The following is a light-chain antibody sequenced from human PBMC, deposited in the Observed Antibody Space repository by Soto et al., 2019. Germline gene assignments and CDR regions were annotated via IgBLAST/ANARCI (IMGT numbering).Light chain of an antibody. CDR1: QSVGSY. CDR2: GAS. J-gene: IGKJ1*01. V-gene: IGKV3-11*01. Sequence: EIVLTQSPATLSLSPGERATLSCRASQSVGSYLAWYQQKPGQAPRLLIYGASNRAPGIPARFSGSGSGTDFTLTISSLESEDFAVYFCQQYGDRPRTFGQGTKVEIK. CDR3: QQYGDRPRT.